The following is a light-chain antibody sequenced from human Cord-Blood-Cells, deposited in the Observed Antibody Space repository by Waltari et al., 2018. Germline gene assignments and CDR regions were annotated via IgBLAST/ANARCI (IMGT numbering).Light chain of an antibody. Sequence: EIVLTQSPGTLSLSPGARATLSCRASQSVSSSYLAWYQQKPGQAPRLLIYGASSRATGIPDRFSGSGSGTDFTLTISRLGPEDFAVYYCQQYGSSITFGPGTKVDIK. V-gene: IGKV3-20*01. J-gene: IGKJ3*01. CDR2: GAS. CDR3: QQYGSSIT. CDR1: QSVSSSY.